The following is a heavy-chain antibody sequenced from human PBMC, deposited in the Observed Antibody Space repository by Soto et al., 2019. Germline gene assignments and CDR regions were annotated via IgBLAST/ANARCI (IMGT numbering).Heavy chain of an antibody. CDR2: IYYSGST. Sequence: PSETLSLTCTVSGGSISSSSYYWGWIRQPPGKGLEWIGSIYYSGSTYYNPSLKSRVTISVDTSKNQLSLKLSSVTAADTAVYYCARRGIGYWVYYFDYWGQGTLVTVS. J-gene: IGHJ4*02. D-gene: IGHD6-13*01. CDR3: ARRGIGYWVYYFDY. CDR1: GGSISSSSYY. V-gene: IGHV4-39*01.